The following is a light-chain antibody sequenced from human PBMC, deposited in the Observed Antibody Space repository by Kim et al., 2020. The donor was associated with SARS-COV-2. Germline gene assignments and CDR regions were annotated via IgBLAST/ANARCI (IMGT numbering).Light chain of an antibody. CDR2: CAS. V-gene: IGKV3-20*01. Sequence: SQGERATLSCRASQSVSSSYLAWYQQKPGQAPRLLIYCASSRATGIPDRFSGSGSGTDFTLTISRLEPEDFAVYYCQQYGSSPQTFGQGTKVDIK. CDR3: QQYGSSPQT. CDR1: QSVSSSY. J-gene: IGKJ1*01.